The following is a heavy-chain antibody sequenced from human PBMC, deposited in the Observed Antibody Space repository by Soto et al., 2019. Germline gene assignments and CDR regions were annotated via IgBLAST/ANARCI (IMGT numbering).Heavy chain of an antibody. CDR3: AIEDASGVVTLYYYYSGMDV. V-gene: IGHV3-30-3*01. Sequence: QVQLVESGGGVVQPGRSLRLSCAASGFTFSSYAMHWVRQAPGKGLEWVAVISYDGSNKYYADSVKGRFTISRDNSENALYLRINSQRAAETDVYYSAIEDASGVVTLYYYYSGMDVWGQETTVTLSS. J-gene: IGHJ6*02. D-gene: IGHD3-3*01. CDR2: ISYDGSNK. CDR1: GFTFSSYA.